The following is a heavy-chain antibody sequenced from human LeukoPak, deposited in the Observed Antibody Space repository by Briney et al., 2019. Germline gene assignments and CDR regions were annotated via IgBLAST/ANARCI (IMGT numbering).Heavy chain of an antibody. CDR2: IYHSGST. CDR1: GYSISSGYH. V-gene: IGHV4-38-2*02. Sequence: SETLSLTCTVSGYSISSGYHWGWIRPSPGKGLEWIGSIYHSGSTYYNPSLRSRVTISVDTSKNQFSLKLSSVTAADTAVYYCARDCSGGSCPGVPYYYYYVDVWGQGTLVTVSS. CDR3: ARDCSGGSCPGVPYYYYYVDV. J-gene: IGHJ6*03. D-gene: IGHD2-15*01.